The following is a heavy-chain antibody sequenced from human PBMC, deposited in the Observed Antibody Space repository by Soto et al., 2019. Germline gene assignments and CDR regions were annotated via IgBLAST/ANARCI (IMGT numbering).Heavy chain of an antibody. J-gene: IGHJ3*02. CDR2: ISGTGGST. CDR1: GFTFISYA. CDR3: ARRYFDWPYAFDI. V-gene: IGHV3-23*01. D-gene: IGHD3-9*01. Sequence: GGSLRLSCAASGFTFISYAMSWVRQAPGKGLEWVSAISGTGGSTYYADSAKGRFTISRDNSKNTLYLQMNSLRAEDTAVYYCARRYFDWPYAFDIWGQGTMVTVSS.